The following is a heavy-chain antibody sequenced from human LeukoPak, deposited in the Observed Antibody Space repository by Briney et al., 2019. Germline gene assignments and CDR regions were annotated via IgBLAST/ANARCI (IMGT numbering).Heavy chain of an antibody. CDR2: ISSSGSTI. J-gene: IGHJ4*02. D-gene: IGHD2-21*02. CDR3: ARGFIVVVTAIDY. CDR1: GFTFSSYE. V-gene: IGHV3-48*03. Sequence: GGSLRLACAASGFTFSSYEMNWVRQAPGKGLEWVSYISSSGSTIYYADSVKGRFTISRDNAKNSLYLQMNSLRAEDTAVYYCARGFIVVVTAIDYWGQGTLVTVSS.